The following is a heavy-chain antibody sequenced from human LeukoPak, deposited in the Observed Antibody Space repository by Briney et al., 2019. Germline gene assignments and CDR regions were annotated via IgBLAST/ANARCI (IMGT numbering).Heavy chain of an antibody. CDR2: IYYSGST. J-gene: IGHJ6*03. Sequence: PSETLSLTCTVSGGSISSSSYYWGWIRQPPGKGLEWIGSIYYSGSTYYNPSLKSRVTISVDTSKNQFSLKLSSVTAADTAVYYCARHTSGGATSYYYYYYMDVWGKGTTVTVSS. CDR1: GGSISSSSYY. CDR3: ARHTSGGATSYYYYYYMDV. D-gene: IGHD1-26*01. V-gene: IGHV4-39*01.